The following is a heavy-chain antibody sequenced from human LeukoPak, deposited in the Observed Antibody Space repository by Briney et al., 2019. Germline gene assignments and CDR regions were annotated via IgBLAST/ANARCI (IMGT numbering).Heavy chain of an antibody. D-gene: IGHD3-16*02. V-gene: IGHV1-18*01. CDR2: ISAYNGNT. CDR3: ARDPAKYDYVWGSYRPSRMDY. J-gene: IGHJ4*02. CDR1: GYTFTSYG. Sequence: ASVKVSCKASGYTFTSYGISWVRQAPGQGLEWMGWISAYNGNTNYAQKLQGRVTMTTDTSTSTAYMELRSLRSDDTAVYYCARDPAKYDYVWGSYRPSRMDYWGQGTLATVSS.